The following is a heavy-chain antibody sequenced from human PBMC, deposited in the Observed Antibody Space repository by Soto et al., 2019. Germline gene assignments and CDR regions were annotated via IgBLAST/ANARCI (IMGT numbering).Heavy chain of an antibody. D-gene: IGHD6-6*01. V-gene: IGHV3-48*02. CDR2: ISSSSSTI. J-gene: IGHJ6*02. CDR1: GFTFSSYS. Sequence: GGSLRLSCAASGFTFSSYSMNWVRQAPGKGLEWVSYISSSSSTIYYADSVKGRFTISRDNAKNSLYLQMNSLRDEDTAVYYCALPEYSSSSYGMDVWCQGIMVNVSS. CDR3: ALPEYSSSSYGMDV.